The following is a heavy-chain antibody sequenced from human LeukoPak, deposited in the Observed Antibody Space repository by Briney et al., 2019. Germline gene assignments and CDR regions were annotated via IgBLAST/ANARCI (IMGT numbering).Heavy chain of an antibody. CDR1: GGTFSSYA. V-gene: IGHV1-69*01. CDR2: IIPIFGTA. CDR3: ARYCSGGSCYSGPYYYYYYMDV. Sequence: GSSVKVSCKASGGTFSSYAISWVRQAPGQGLEWMGGIIPIFGTANYAQKFQGRVTITADESTSTAYMELSSLRSEDTAVYYCARYCSGGSCYSGPYYYYYYMDVWGKGTTVTVSS. D-gene: IGHD2-15*01. J-gene: IGHJ6*03.